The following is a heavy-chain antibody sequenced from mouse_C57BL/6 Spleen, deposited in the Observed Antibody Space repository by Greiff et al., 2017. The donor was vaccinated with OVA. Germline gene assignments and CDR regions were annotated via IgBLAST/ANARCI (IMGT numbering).Heavy chain of an antibody. D-gene: IGHD2-4*01. V-gene: IGHV7-1*01. CDR3: ARDAHYDPMYFDV. J-gene: IGHJ1*03. Sequence: EVKVVESGGGLVQSGRSLRLSCATSGFTFSDFYMEWVRQAPGKGLEWIAASRNKANDYTTEYSASVKGRFIVSRDTSQSILYLQMNALRAEDTAIDYCARDAHYDPMYFDVWGTGTTVTVSS. CDR2: SRNKANDYTT. CDR1: GFTFSDFY.